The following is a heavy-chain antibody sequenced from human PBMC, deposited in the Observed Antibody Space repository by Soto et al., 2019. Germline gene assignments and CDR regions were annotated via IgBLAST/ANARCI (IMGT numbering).Heavy chain of an antibody. V-gene: IGHV3-64*01. D-gene: IGHD1-1*01. Sequence: EVQLVESGGGLVQPGGSLRLSCAASGFTFSSYAMHWVRQAPGKGLEYVSAISSNGGSTYYANSVKGRFTISRDNSKNTLYLQMGSLRAEDMAVYYCARGGYNYWNPSMFDPWGQGTLVTVSS. CDR3: ARGGYNYWNPSMFDP. CDR1: GFTFSSYA. J-gene: IGHJ5*02. CDR2: ISSNGGST.